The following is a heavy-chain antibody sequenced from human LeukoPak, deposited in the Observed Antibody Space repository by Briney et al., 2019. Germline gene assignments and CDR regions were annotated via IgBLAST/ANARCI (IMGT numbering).Heavy chain of an antibody. CDR1: GGSISSSSYY. J-gene: IGHJ4*02. CDR3: ASGKMVRGVIIPFDY. CDR2: INYSGST. D-gene: IGHD3-10*01. Sequence: SETLSLTCTVSGGSISSSSYYWGWIRQPPGKGLEWIGSINYSGSTYYNPSLKSRVTISVDTSKNQFSLKLSSVTAADTAVYYCASGKMVRGVIIPFDYWGQGTLVTVSS. V-gene: IGHV4-39*01.